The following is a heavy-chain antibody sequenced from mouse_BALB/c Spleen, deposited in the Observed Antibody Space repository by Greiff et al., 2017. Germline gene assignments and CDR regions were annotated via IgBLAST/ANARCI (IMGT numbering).Heavy chain of an antibody. J-gene: IGHJ4*01. CDR3: ARQLLRYAMDY. CDR2: INPSNGRT. V-gene: IGHV1S81*02. CDR1: GYTFTSYW. Sequence: GQLQQPGAELVKPGASVKLSCKASGYTFTSYWMHWVKQRPGQGLEWIGEINPSNGRTNYNEKFKSKATLTVDKSSSTAYMQLSSLTSEDSAVYYCARQLLRYAMDYWGQGTSVTVSS. D-gene: IGHD1-1*01.